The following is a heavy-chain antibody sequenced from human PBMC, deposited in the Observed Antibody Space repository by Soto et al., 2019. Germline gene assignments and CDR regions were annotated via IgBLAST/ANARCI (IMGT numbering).Heavy chain of an antibody. CDR3: ARGTVGDYSNYEVLYYFDY. CDR1: GFTFSSYW. D-gene: IGHD4-4*01. J-gene: IGHJ4*02. V-gene: IGHV3-7*01. CDR2: IKQDGSEK. Sequence: GGSLRLSCAASGFTFSSYWMSWVRQAPGKGLEWVANIKQDGSEKYYVDSVKGRFTISRDNAKNSLYLQMNSLRAEDTAVYYCARGTVGDYSNYEVLYYFDYWGQGTLVTVSS.